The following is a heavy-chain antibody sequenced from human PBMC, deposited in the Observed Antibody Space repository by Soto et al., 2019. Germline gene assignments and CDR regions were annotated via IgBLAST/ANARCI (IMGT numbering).Heavy chain of an antibody. J-gene: IGHJ3*02. V-gene: IGHV3-66*04. Sequence: LRLSCAASGFTFSSYAMSWVRQAPGKGLEWVSVIYSGGSTYYADSVKGRFTISRDNSKNTLYLQMNSLRAEDTAVYYCARPQAILRGDAFDIWGQGTMVTVSS. CDR3: ARPQAILRGDAFDI. D-gene: IGHD3-3*02. CDR2: IYSGGST. CDR1: GFTFSSYA.